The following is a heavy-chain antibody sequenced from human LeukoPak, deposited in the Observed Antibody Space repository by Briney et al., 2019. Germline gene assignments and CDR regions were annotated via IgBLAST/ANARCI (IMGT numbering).Heavy chain of an antibody. D-gene: IGHD3-9*01. CDR3: ARASILTGYYNY. Sequence: SETLSLTCTVSGGSISDNYWSWIRQPPGKGLEWIGDIFYSVSTNYNPSLKSRVTISVDTSKSQFSLKLSSVTAADTAVYYCARASILTGYYNYWGQGTLVTVSS. J-gene: IGHJ4*02. CDR1: GGSISDNY. V-gene: IGHV4-59*01. CDR2: IFYSVST.